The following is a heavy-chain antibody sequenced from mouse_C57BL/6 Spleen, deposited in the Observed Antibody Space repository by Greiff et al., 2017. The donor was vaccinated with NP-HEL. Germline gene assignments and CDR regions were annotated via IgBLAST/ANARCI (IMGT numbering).Heavy chain of an antibody. D-gene: IGHD4-1*02. Sequence: DVHLVESGPGLVKPSQSLSLTCSVTGYSITSGYYWNWIRQFPGNKLEWMGYISYDGSNNYNPSLKNRISITRDTSKNQFFLKLNSVTTEDTATYYCANQLPLRYFDVWGTGTTVTVSS. CDR1: GYSITSGYY. CDR3: ANQLPLRYFDV. J-gene: IGHJ1*03. V-gene: IGHV3-6*01. CDR2: ISYDGSN.